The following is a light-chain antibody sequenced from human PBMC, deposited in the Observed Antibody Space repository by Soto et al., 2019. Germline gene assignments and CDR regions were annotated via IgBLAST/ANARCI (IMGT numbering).Light chain of an antibody. CDR3: QQSYSNRT. V-gene: IGKV1-39*01. Sequence: DIQMTQSPSSLSASVGDRVTITCRASQSVSSYLNWYQQKPGKAPKLLIYAASSLQSGVPSRLSGSGSGTDFTLTISSLQPDDFATYYCQQSYSNRTFGQGTKVEIK. J-gene: IGKJ1*01. CDR2: AAS. CDR1: QSVSSY.